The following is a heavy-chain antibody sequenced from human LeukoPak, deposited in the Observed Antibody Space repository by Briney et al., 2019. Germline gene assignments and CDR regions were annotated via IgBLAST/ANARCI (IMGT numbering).Heavy chain of an antibody. V-gene: IGHV4-39*01. CDR3: ARASTISDAFDI. CDR2: IYYSGST. J-gene: IGHJ3*02. CDR1: GGSISSGGYY. D-gene: IGHD3-3*01. Sequence: PSQTLSLTCTVSGGSISSGGYYWSWIRQHPGKGLEWIGSIYYSGSTYYNPSLKSRVTISVDTSKNQFSLKLSSVTAADTAVYYCARASTISDAFDIWGQGTMVTVSS.